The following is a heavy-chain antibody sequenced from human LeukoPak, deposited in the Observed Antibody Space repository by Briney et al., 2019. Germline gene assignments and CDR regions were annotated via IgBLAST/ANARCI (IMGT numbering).Heavy chain of an antibody. V-gene: IGHV3-21*01. CDR1: GFTFSSYE. Sequence: GGSLRLSCAASGFTFSSYEMNWVRQAPGKGLEWVSSISSSGSYIYYADSVKGRFTISRDNAKNSLYLQMNSLRAEDTAVYYCARDLIYGSGEYWGQGTLVTVPS. CDR3: ARDLIYGSGEY. D-gene: IGHD3-10*01. CDR2: ISSSGSYI. J-gene: IGHJ4*02.